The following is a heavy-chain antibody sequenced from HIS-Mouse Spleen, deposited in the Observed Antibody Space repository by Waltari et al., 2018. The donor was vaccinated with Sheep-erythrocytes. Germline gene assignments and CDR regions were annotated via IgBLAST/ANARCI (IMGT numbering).Heavy chain of an antibody. Sequence: EVQLVQSGAEVKKPGESLKISCKGSGYSFTSYWIGWVRQMPGNGLEWMGIRYPGDSDTRYSPSFQGKVTISADKSISTAYLQWSSLKASDTAMYYCARQSYYDFWSGYSHNWFDPWGQGTLVTVSS. J-gene: IGHJ5*02. CDR3: ARQSYYDFWSGYSHNWFDP. CDR2: RYPGDSDT. CDR1: GYSFTSYW. V-gene: IGHV5-51*01. D-gene: IGHD3-3*01.